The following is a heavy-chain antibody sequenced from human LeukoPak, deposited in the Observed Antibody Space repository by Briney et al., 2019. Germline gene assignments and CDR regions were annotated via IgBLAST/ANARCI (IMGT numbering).Heavy chain of an antibody. V-gene: IGHV1-2*02. CDR1: GYTFTGYY. CDR3: ARDTMPERRSWDYYYGMDV. J-gene: IGHJ6*02. CDR2: INPNSGGT. Sequence: ASVKVSCKASGYTFTGYYMHWVRQAPGQGLEWMGWINPNSGGTNYAQKFQGRVTMTRDTSISTAYMELSRLRSDDTAVYYCARDTMPERRSWDYYYGMDVWGQGTTVTVSS. D-gene: IGHD1-1*01.